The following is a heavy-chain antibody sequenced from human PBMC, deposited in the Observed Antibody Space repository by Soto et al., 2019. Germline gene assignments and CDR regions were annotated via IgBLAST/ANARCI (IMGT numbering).Heavy chain of an antibody. D-gene: IGHD6-19*01. CDR3: AKYEAVAPGAFDY. CDR1: GFTFDDYA. J-gene: IGHJ4*02. Sequence: GGSLRLSCAASGFTFDDYAMHWVRQAPGKGLEWVSLISWDGGSTYYADSVNSRFNISRDNSNNSMYLQMNSLRAEDTALYDFAKYEAVAPGAFDYWGQGTLVTVSS. V-gene: IGHV3-43D*03. CDR2: ISWDGGST.